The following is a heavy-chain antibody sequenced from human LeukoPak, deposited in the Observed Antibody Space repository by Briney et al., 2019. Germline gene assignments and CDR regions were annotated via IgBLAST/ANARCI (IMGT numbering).Heavy chain of an antibody. V-gene: IGHV1-8*01. CDR1: GYTFTSYD. J-gene: IGHJ3*02. CDR3: ARRPYYYDSSGWAFDI. D-gene: IGHD3-22*01. Sequence: EASVKVSCKASGYTFTSYDINWVRQATGQGLEWMGWMNPNSGNTGYAQKFQGRVTMTRNTSISTAYMEPSSLRSEDTAVYYCARRPYYYDSSGWAFDIWGQGTMVTVSS. CDR2: MNPNSGNT.